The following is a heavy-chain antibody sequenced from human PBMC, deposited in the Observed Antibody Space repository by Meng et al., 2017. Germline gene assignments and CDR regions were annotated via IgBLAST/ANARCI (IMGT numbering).Heavy chain of an antibody. D-gene: IGHD6-19*01. CDR1: GYTFTGYY. V-gene: IGHV1-2*06. J-gene: IGHJ4*02. CDR2: INPNSGGT. CDR3: ARRPGYSSGWYDY. Sequence: QGQMVQLGAEVKTPGVSVKVSCKASGYTFTGYYMHWVRQAPGQGLEWMGRINPNSGGTNYAQKFQGRVTMTRDTSISTAYMELSRLRSDDTAVYYCARRPGYSSGWYDYWGQGTLVTVSS.